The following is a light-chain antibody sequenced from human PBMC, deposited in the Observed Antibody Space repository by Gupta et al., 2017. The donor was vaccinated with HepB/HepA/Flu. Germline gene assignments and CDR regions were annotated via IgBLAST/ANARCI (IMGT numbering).Light chain of an antibody. Sequence: EIVMTQSPATLSVSPGDRANLSCRDSQSVSSNLAWYQQKPGQAPRLLFYGASTRATGITARFSGSGEGKEFTLTSSSRQYEDFAVYYGQQDNKLHSFGQGTKVEIK. V-gene: IGKV3-15*01. CDR2: GAS. CDR1: QSVSSN. J-gene: IGKJ1*01. CDR3: QQDNKLHS.